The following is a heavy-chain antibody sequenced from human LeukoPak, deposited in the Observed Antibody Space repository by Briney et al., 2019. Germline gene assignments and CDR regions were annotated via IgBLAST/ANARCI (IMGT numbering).Heavy chain of an antibody. J-gene: IGHJ6*03. CDR2: IYTSGST. Sequence: NPSETLSLTCTVSGGSISSYYWSWIRQPAGKGLEWIGRIYTSGSTNYNPSLKSRVTMSVDTSKNQFSLKLSSVTAADTAVYYCAREEFVGGGGNRWFHYYYYMDVWGKGTTVTVSS. D-gene: IGHD4-23*01. V-gene: IGHV4-4*07. CDR1: GGSISSYY. CDR3: AREEFVGGGGNRWFHYYYYMDV.